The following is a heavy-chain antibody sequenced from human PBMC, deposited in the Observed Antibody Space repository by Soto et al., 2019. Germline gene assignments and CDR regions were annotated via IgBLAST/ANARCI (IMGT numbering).Heavy chain of an antibody. V-gene: IGHV4-39*01. CDR2: IYYSGNS. CDR1: GGSISSSSYY. J-gene: IGHJ4*02. D-gene: IGHD1-7*01. Sequence: SETLSLTCTVSGGSISSSSYYWGWIRQPPGKGLEWIGSIYYSGNSYYNPSLKSRVTISVDTSKNQFSLELSSVTAADTAVYYCARGTTLDYWGQGTLVTVSS. CDR3: ARGTTLDY.